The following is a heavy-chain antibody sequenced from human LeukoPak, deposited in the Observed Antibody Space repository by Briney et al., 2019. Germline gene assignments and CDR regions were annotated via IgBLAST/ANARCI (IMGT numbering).Heavy chain of an antibody. CDR2: ISSRGST. CDR3: AKRGNSSSRSYDAD. J-gene: IGHJ4*02. V-gene: IGHV3-23*01. D-gene: IGHD2-2*01. Sequence: GSLRLSCAASGFTFSSYAGSWVRQAPGKGLEWVSTISSRGSTYYADSVTGRFTISRDYSRNTLYLQMNSLRAEDTAVYYCAKRGNSSSRSYDADWGQGTLVTVSS. CDR1: GFTFSSYA.